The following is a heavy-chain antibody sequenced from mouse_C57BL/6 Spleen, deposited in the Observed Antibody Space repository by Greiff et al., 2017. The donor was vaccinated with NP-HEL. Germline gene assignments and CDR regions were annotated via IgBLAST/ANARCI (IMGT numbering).Heavy chain of an antibody. CDR3: ARRGIYYGNSWFAH. CDR1: GYAFSSSW. V-gene: IGHV1-82*01. CDR2: IYPGDGDT. J-gene: IGHJ3*01. D-gene: IGHD2-1*01. Sequence: VQLQQSGPELVKPGASVKISCKASGYAFSSSWMNWVKQRPGKGLEWIGRIYPGDGDTNYNGKFKGKATLTADKSSSTAYMQLSSLTSEDSAVYFCARRGIYYGNSWFAHWGQGTLVTVSA.